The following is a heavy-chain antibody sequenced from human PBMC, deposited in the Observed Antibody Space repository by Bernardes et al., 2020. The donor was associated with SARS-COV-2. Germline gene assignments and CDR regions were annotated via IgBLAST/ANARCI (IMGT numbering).Heavy chain of an antibody. CDR2: IHYTGET. CDR1: GGSIDRSPYY. J-gene: IGHJ5*02. Sequence: SETLSLTRTVSGGSIDRSPYYWGWIRLAPGEGLEWMGSIHYTGETFHKPSLKSRLTMSVDTSKNQFFLELTSVTAADTAVYYCARRGCSGGSCYSLDPWGQGTQVTVS. D-gene: IGHD2-21*01. CDR3: ARRGCSGGSCYSLDP. V-gene: IGHV4-39*01.